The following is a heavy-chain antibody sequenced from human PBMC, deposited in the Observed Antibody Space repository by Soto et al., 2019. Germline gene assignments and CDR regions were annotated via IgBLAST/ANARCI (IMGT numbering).Heavy chain of an antibody. V-gene: IGHV1-18*01. CDR1: GYTFNTYG. D-gene: IGHD2-8*01. Sequence: GASVKVSCKTSGYTFNTYGINWVRQAPGQGLEWMGWVSANNGHTNYAQNLQGRVSMTTDTSTSTAYMELRGLTFDDTAVYYCARDIESVTAKHFFYYYAMDVWGQGTTVTVSS. CDR3: ARDIESVTAKHFFYYYAMDV. J-gene: IGHJ6*02. CDR2: VSANNGHT.